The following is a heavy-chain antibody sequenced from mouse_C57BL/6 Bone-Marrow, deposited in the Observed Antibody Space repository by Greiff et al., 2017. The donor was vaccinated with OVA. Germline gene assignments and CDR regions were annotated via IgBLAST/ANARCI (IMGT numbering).Heavy chain of an antibody. CDR3: ARKGAYGSSEGDY. CDR1: GYTFTSYW. Sequence: QVQLQQPGAELVKPGASVKLSCKASGYTFTSYWMHWVKQRPGQGLEWIGMIHPNSGSTNYNEKFKSKATLTVDKSSSTAYMQLSSLTSEDSAVYYSARKGAYGSSEGDYWGQGTTLTVSS. CDR2: IHPNSGST. V-gene: IGHV1-64*01. D-gene: IGHD1-1*01. J-gene: IGHJ2*01.